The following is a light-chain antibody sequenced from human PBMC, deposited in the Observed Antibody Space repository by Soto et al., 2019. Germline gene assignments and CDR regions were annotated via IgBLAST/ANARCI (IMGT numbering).Light chain of an antibody. CDR3: QKSYSTPPT. CDR2: AAS. V-gene: IGKV1-39*01. Sequence: DIQMTQSPSSLSASVGDRVTITCRASQSISSYLNWYQQKPGKAPKLLIYAASSLQSGVPSRFSGSGSGTDFTLTIISLQPEDFATYYCQKSYSTPPTFGGGTKVEIK. CDR1: QSISSY. J-gene: IGKJ4*01.